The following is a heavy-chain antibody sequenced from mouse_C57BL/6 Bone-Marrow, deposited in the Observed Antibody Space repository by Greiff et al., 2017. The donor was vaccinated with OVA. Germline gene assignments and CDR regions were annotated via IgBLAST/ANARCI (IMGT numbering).Heavy chain of an antibody. D-gene: IGHD1-1*01. J-gene: IGHJ2*01. CDR2: IDPEDGDT. CDR1: GFNIKDYY. V-gene: IGHV14-1*01. CDR3: TTALYYYGSTYYFDY. Sequence: EVQRVESGAELVRPGASVKLSCTASGFNIKDYYMHWVKQRPEQGLEWIGRIDPEDGDTEYAPKFQGKATMTADTSSNTAYLPLSSLTSEDTAVYYCTTALYYYGSTYYFDYWGQGTTLTVSS.